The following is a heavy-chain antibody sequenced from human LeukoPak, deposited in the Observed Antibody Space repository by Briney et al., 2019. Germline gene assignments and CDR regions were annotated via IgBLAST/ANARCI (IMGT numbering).Heavy chain of an antibody. CDR1: GYTLTGYY. V-gene: IGHV1-2*02. J-gene: IGHJ5*02. CDR3: ARVITMVRGVITFSWFDP. CDR2: INPNSGGT. D-gene: IGHD3-10*01. Sequence: GASVKVSCKASGYTLTGYYMHWVRQAPGQGLEWMGWINPNSGGTNYAQKFQGRVTMTRDTSISTAYMELSRLRSDDTAVYYCARVITMVRGVITFSWFDPWGQGTLVTVSS.